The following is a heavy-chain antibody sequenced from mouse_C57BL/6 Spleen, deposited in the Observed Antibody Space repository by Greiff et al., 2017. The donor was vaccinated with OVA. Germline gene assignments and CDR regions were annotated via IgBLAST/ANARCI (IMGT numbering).Heavy chain of an antibody. CDR2: IDPSDSET. CDR1: GYTFTSYW. V-gene: IGHV1-52*01. D-gene: IGHD2-4*01. CDR3: AREGLRRWFAY. Sequence: QVQLQQPGAALVRPGSSVKLSCKASGYTFTSYWMHWVKQRPIQGLEWIGNIDPSDSETHYNQKFKDKATLTVDKSSSTAYMQLSSLTSEDSAVYYCAREGLRRWFAYWGQGTLVTVSA. J-gene: IGHJ3*01.